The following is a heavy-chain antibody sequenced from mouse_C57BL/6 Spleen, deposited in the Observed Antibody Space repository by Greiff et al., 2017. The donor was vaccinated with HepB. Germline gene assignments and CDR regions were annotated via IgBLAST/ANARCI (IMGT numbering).Heavy chain of an antibody. J-gene: IGHJ2*01. V-gene: IGHV14-2*01. CDR1: GFNIKDYY. D-gene: IGHD1-1*01. CDR3: ASFPHYYGSSSDY. Sequence: EVKLQESGAELVKPGASVKLSCTASGFNIKDYYMHWVKQRPEQGLEWIGRIDPEDGETKYASKFQGKATITADTSSNTAYLQLSSLTSEDTAVSYCASFPHYYGSSSDYWGQGTTLTVSS. CDR2: IDPEDGET.